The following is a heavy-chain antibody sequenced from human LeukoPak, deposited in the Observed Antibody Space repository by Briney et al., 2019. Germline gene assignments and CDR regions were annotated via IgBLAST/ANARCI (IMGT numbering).Heavy chain of an antibody. Sequence: GGSLRLFCAASGFTVSSNYMSWVRQAPGKGLEWVSVIYSGGSTYYADSVKGRFAISRDNSKNTLYLQMNSLRAEDTAVYYCARGVGATFFDYWGQGTLVTVSS. CDR3: ARGVGATFFDY. CDR1: GFTVSSNY. D-gene: IGHD1-26*01. V-gene: IGHV3-53*01. CDR2: IYSGGST. J-gene: IGHJ4*02.